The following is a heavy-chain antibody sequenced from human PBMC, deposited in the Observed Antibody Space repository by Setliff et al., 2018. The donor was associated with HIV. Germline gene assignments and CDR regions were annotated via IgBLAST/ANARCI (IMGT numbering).Heavy chain of an antibody. CDR3: ARDVGRDGYCFDH. Sequence: ASVKVSCKASGYTFSDYGISWVRQAPGQGLEWTGWISAHNGRINYAQKFQGRVTMTTDRSTSTAYMELRSLRSDDTAVYYCARDVGRDGYCFDHWGQGTLVT. V-gene: IGHV1-18*01. CDR1: GYTFSDYG. D-gene: IGHD5-12*01. J-gene: IGHJ4*02. CDR2: ISAHNGRI.